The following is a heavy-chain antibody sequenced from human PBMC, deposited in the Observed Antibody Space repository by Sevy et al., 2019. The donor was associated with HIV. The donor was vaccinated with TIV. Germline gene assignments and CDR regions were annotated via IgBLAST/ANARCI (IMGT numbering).Heavy chain of an antibody. J-gene: IGHJ4*02. CDR1: GYTFTGYY. CDR3: ARDLPTIVGALDY. D-gene: IGHD1-26*01. Sequence: ASVKVSYKASGYTFTGYYMHWVRQAPGQGLEWMGWINPNSGGTNYAQKFQGRVTMTRDTSISTAYMELSRLRSDDTAVYYCARDLPTIVGALDYWVQGTLVTVSS. V-gene: IGHV1-2*02. CDR2: INPNSGGT.